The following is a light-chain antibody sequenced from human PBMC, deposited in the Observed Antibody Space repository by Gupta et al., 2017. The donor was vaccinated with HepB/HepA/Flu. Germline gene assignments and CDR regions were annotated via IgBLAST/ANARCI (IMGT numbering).Light chain of an antibody. J-gene: IGKJ1*01. CDR2: AAS. CDR1: QSISSY. CDR3: QQSYSTPQT. Sequence: DIKMTQSPSSLSASVGDRVTITVRASQSISSYLNWYQQKPGQAPKLLIYAASRLQSGVPSRFSGSGSGTDFTLTISSLQPEDFATYYCQQSYSTPQTFGQGTQVEIK. V-gene: IGKV1-39*01.